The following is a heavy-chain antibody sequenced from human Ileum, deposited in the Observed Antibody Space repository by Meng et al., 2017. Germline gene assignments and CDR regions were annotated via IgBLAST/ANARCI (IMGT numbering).Heavy chain of an antibody. J-gene: IGHJ5*02. Sequence: VQRQQWVAGLLKPSETLSPSCGVYGGSFSGYYWSWIRQPQGKGLEWIGEIDHSGGTNYNPSLKNRVTISVDMSNNRFSLKLSSVKAADTALYFCARRVGATPYAYNWLDPWGQGTLVTVSS. CDR1: GGSFSGYY. D-gene: IGHD1-26*01. CDR2: IDHSGGT. V-gene: IGHV4-34*01. CDR3: ARRVGATPYAYNWLDP.